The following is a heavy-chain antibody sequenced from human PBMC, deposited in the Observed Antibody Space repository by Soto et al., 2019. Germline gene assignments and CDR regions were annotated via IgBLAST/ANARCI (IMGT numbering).Heavy chain of an antibody. Sequence: QVQLVESGGGVVQPGRSLRLSCAASGFTFSSYGMHWVRQAPGKGLEWVAVISYDGSNKYYADSVKGRFTISRDNSKNTLYLQMNSLRAEDTAVYYCARQRGIVVAPPGAFDIWGQGTMVTVSS. CDR2: ISYDGSNK. J-gene: IGHJ3*02. V-gene: IGHV3-30*03. CDR1: GFTFSSYG. D-gene: IGHD3-22*01. CDR3: ARQRGIVVAPPGAFDI.